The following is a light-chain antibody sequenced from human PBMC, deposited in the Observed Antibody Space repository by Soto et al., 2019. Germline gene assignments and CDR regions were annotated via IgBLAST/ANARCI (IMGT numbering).Light chain of an antibody. Sequence: DIQMTQSPSSLSASVGDRVTITCRASQSISSYLNWYQQKPGKAPKLLIYAASSLQSGVPSRFSGSGSGTDVTLTISSMQPADFSTYYCQQSYSTPRDTFGQGTKLEIK. CDR3: QQSYSTPRDT. CDR2: AAS. CDR1: QSISSY. V-gene: IGKV1-39*01. J-gene: IGKJ2*01.